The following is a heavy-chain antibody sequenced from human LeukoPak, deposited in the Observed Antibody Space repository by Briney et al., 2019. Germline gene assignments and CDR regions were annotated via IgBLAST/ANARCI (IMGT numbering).Heavy chain of an antibody. CDR3: ASRALGELSFFDY. V-gene: IGHV4-61*01. Sequence: PSETLSLTCTVSGGSISSGSYYWSWIRQPPGKGLEWIGYIYYSGSTNYNPSLKSRVTISVDTSKNQFSLKLSSVTAADTAVYYCASRALGELSFFDYWGQGTLVTVSS. CDR2: IYYSGST. CDR1: GGSISSGSYY. D-gene: IGHD3-16*02. J-gene: IGHJ4*02.